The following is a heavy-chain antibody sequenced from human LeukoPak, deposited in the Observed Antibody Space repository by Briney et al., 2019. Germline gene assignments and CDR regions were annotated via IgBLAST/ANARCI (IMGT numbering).Heavy chain of an antibody. CDR3: ARVGVATGFYYYYYGMDV. V-gene: IGHV1-18*01. Sequence: ASVKLSCKASGYTFSGYGISGGRQAPGQGLEWVGWMSVYNGNTNYAQKLQGRVTMTTDTSTSTAYMELRSLRSDDTAVYYCARVGVATGFYYYYYGMDVWGQGTPVTVSS. CDR2: MSVYNGNT. CDR1: GYTFSGYG. D-gene: IGHD3-9*01. J-gene: IGHJ6*02.